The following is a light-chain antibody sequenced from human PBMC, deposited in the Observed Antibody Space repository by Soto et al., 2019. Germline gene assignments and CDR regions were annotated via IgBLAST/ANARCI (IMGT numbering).Light chain of an antibody. CDR3: QSYDSSLSVV. CDR2: GNS. J-gene: IGLJ2*01. V-gene: IGLV1-40*01. CDR1: SSNIGAGYD. Sequence: QSVLTQPPSVSGAPGQRVTISCTGSSSNIGAGYDVHWYQQLPGTAPKLLTYGNSNRPSGVPDRFSGSKSGTSASLAITGLQAEDEADYCCQSYDSSLSVVFGGGTKLTVL.